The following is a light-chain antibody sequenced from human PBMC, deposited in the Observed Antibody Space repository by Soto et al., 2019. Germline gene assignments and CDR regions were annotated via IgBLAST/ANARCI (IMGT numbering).Light chain of an antibody. CDR2: AAS. Sequence: DIQMTQSPSSLSASVGDRVTITCRASQSIVTYLNWYQQKPGKAPKLLIYAASSSQSGVPARFSGSGSGTDFTLTISSLQPEDFATYYCQQSYRMPYTFGQGTKLEIK. CDR3: QQSYRMPYT. V-gene: IGKV1-39*01. CDR1: QSIVTY. J-gene: IGKJ2*01.